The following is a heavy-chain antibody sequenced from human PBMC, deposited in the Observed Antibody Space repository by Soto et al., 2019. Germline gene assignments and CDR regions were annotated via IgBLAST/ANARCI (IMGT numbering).Heavy chain of an antibody. CDR2: IYQRGST. Sequence: SDTLSLTCAVSGYSISRGYYWGWLRQPPCKGLEWIGSIYQRGSTYYNPSLNSQVSHTNHITRNQDPLILNSVTAADTAVYYCARVGPWVPYYYDSSPYTFENWFDPWGQGTLVTVSS. V-gene: IGHV4-38-2*01. D-gene: IGHD3-22*01. CDR3: ARVGPWVPYYYDSSPYTFENWFDP. CDR1: GYSISRGYY. J-gene: IGHJ5*02.